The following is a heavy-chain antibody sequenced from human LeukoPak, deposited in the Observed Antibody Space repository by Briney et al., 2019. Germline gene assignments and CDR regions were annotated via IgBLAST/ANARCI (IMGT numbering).Heavy chain of an antibody. Sequence: GGSLRLSCAASGFTVSSNYMSWVRQAPGKGLEWVSVIYSGGSTYYADSVKGRFTISRDNSKNTLYLQMNSLRAEDTAVYYCAKDVHNLVGGMSYWGQGALVTVSP. J-gene: IGHJ4*02. V-gene: IGHV3-53*01. CDR2: IYSGGST. CDR1: GFTVSSNY. CDR3: AKDVHNLVGGMSY. D-gene: IGHD2-21*01.